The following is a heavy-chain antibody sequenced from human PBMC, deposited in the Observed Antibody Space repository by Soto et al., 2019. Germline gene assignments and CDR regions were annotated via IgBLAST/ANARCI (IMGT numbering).Heavy chain of an antibody. D-gene: IGHD2-2*01. V-gene: IGHV4-39*01. J-gene: IGHJ4*02. CDR2: IYYSGST. Sequence: PSETLSLTCTVSGGSISSSSYYWGWIRQPPGKGLEWIGSIYYSGSTYYNPSLKSRVTISVDTSKNQFSLKLSSVTAADTAVYYCARHGRTIGGFDYWGQGTLVTVSS. CDR1: GGSISSSSYY. CDR3: ARHGRTIGGFDY.